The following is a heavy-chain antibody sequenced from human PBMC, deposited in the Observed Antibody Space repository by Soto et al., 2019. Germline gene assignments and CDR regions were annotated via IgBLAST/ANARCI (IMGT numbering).Heavy chain of an antibody. V-gene: IGHV4-39*01. D-gene: IGHD2-2*01. CDR1: GGSISSSNYY. J-gene: IGHJ4*02. CDR2: IYYSGTT. CDR3: ARHWLLPVAGYYFDF. Sequence: SETLSLTCTVSGGSISSSNYYWGWIRQPPGKGLEWIGSIYYSGTTYYNPSLRSRVTISEDTSKNQFSLKVGSATAADTAVYYCARHWLLPVAGYYFDFWSQRTLVTVSS.